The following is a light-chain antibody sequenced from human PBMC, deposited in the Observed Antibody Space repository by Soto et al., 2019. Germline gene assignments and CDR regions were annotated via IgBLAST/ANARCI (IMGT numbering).Light chain of an antibody. CDR2: AAS. CDR1: QGIRND. V-gene: IGKV1-6*01. Sequence: AIQMTQSPSSLSASVGDRVTITCRASQGIRNDLGWYQQKPGKAPKLLIYAASSLQSGVPSRFSGSGSGTDFTLTISSLQAEDVAVYYCLQYYSTPLLIFGPGTKVDIK. J-gene: IGKJ3*01. CDR3: LQYYSTPLLI.